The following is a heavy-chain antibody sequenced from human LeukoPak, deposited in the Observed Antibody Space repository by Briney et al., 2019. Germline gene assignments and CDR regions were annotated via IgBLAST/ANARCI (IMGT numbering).Heavy chain of an antibody. CDR2: ISYDGSNK. V-gene: IGHV3-30*03. CDR3: ARGRGGEGYNWLCYFDY. J-gene: IGHJ4*02. D-gene: IGHD5-24*01. Sequence: GGSLRLSCEGSEFTFNSYGMHRVRQAPGKGLEWVAVISYDGSNKYYADSVKGRFTISRDNSKNTLYLQMNSLRSEDTAVYYCARGRGGEGYNWLCYFDYWGQGTLVTVSS. CDR1: EFTFNSYG.